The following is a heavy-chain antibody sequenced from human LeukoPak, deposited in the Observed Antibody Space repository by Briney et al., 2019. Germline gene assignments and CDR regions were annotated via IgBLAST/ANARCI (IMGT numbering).Heavy chain of an antibody. CDR1: GFSFSTYS. CDR2: ISGSGTII. CDR3: ASLYEILTGYYVDPFDL. Sequence: GGSLRLSCAASGFSFSTYSMNWVRQAPGRGLEWISYISGSGTIIHYADSLRGRFTISRDNAKNLLYLQINSLRAEDTAIYYCASLYEILTGYYVDPFDLWGQGTMVTVSS. V-gene: IGHV3-48*04. D-gene: IGHD3-9*01. J-gene: IGHJ3*01.